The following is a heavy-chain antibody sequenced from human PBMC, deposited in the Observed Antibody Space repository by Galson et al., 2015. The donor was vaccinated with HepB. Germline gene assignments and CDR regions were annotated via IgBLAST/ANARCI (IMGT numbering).Heavy chain of an antibody. CDR2: IYYSGST. J-gene: IGHJ5*02. CDR1: GGSISSYY. CDR3: ARLHPYSNFNGAVINWFDP. V-gene: IGHV4-59*01. D-gene: IGHD4-11*01. Sequence: TLSLTCTVSGGSISSYYWSWIRQPPGKGLEWIGYIYYSGSTNYNPSLKSRVTISVDTSENQFSLKLSSVTAADTAVYYCARLHPYSNFNGAVINWFDPWGQGTLVTVSS.